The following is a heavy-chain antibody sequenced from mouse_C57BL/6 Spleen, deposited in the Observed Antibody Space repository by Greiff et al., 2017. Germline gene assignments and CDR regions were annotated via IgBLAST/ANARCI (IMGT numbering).Heavy chain of an antibody. D-gene: IGHD2-3*01. CDR3: ARDDGYYFDY. CDR2: ISSGGSYT. CDR1: GFTFSSYG. V-gene: IGHV5-6*01. Sequence: EVQLVESGGDLVKPGGSLKLSCAASGFTFSSYGMSWVRQTPDKRLEWVATISSGGSYTYYPDSVKVRFTISRDNAKNTLYLQMSSLKSEDTAMYYCARDDGYYFDYWGQGTTLTVSS. J-gene: IGHJ2*01.